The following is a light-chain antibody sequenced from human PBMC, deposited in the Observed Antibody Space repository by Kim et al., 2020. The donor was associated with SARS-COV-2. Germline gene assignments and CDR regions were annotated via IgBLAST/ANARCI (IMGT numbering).Light chain of an antibody. CDR3: QHYGSSPYT. J-gene: IGKJ2*01. Sequence: EIVLTQSPGTLSLSPGERGTLSCRASQSVSSTYLAWYQQRPGQAPRLLIYGASSRATGIPGRFSGSGSGTDFTLTISRLEPEDFAVYYCQHYGSSPYTFGQGTKLEI. V-gene: IGKV3-20*01. CDR2: GAS. CDR1: QSVSSTY.